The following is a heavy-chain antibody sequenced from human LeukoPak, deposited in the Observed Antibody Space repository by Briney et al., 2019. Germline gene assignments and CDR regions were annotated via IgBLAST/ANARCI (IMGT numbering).Heavy chain of an antibody. V-gene: IGHV1-2*02. CDR2: IDPNSGGT. CDR1: GYIFTGYY. D-gene: IGHD2-2*02. J-gene: IGHJ4*02. CDR3: ARDGVPAAIY. Sequence: ASVKVSCKASGYIFTGYYMHWVRQAPGQGLEWMGWIDPNSGGTNYAQKFQGRFTMTRDTSISTAYMELSRLRSDDTAVYYCARDGVPAAIYWGQGTLVTVSS.